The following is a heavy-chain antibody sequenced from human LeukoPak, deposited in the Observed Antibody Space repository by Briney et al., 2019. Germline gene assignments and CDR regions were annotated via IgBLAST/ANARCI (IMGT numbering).Heavy chain of an antibody. CDR2: IRQDGSEK. J-gene: IGHJ4*02. CDR3: AKTPLYYYDSSGKYYLDY. Sequence: PGGSLRLSCAASGFTFSSYWMSWVRQAPGKGLEWVANIRQDGSEKNYVDSVKGRFTISRDNAKNSLYLQMNSLRAEDTAVYYCAKTPLYYYDSSGKYYLDYWGQGTLVTVSS. V-gene: IGHV3-7*01. CDR1: GFTFSSYW. D-gene: IGHD3-22*01.